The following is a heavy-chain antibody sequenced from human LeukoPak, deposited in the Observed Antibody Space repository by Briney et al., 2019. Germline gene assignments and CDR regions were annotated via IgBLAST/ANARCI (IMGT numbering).Heavy chain of an antibody. V-gene: IGHV4-59*01. Sequence: PSETLSLTCTVSGGSISSYYWSWIRQTPGKGLEWIGHIYYSGSTTYNPSLKSRVTISVDTSKNQFSLKLSTVTAADTAVYYCARDYSSSWYGNWFDPWGQGTLVTVSS. CDR1: GGSISSYY. J-gene: IGHJ5*02. CDR2: IYYSGST. D-gene: IGHD6-13*01. CDR3: ARDYSSSWYGNWFDP.